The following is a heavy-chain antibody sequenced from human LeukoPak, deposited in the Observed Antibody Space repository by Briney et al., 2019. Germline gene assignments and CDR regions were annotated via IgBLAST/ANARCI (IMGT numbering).Heavy chain of an antibody. J-gene: IGHJ4*02. CDR3: ARDRGGGDLYYFDY. CDR2: IYSGGST. CDR1: GFTVSSNY. D-gene: IGHD2-21*02. Sequence: GRSLRLSCAASGFTVSSNYMSWVRQAPGKGLEWVSVIYSGGSTYYADSVKGRFTISRDNSKNTLYLQMNSLRAEDTAVYYCARDRGGGDLYYFDYWGQGTLVTVSS. V-gene: IGHV3-53*01.